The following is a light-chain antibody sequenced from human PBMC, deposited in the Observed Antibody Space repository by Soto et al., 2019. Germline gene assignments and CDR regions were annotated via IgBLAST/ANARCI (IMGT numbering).Light chain of an antibody. V-gene: IGKV3-11*01. Sequence: EIVLTQSPATLSLSPGESATLSCRASQSVRSYLAWYQKKPGQAPRLLIYETSNRATGVPARFSGSGSGTDFTLTISGLQSEDFAVYYCQQYNNWPPWTFGQGTKVDIK. J-gene: IGKJ1*01. CDR1: QSVRSY. CDR3: QQYNNWPPWT. CDR2: ETS.